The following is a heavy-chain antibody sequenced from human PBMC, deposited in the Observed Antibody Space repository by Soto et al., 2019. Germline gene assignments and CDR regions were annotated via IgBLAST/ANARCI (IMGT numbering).Heavy chain of an antibody. Sequence: ASVKVSCKASGYTFTSYAMHWVRQAPGQRLEWMGWINAGNGNTKYSQKFQGRVTITRDTSASTAYMELSSLRSEDTAVYYCAREEDILTGYLAIDYYYYGMDVWGQGTTVTVSS. J-gene: IGHJ6*02. CDR2: INAGNGNT. CDR3: AREEDILTGYLAIDYYYYGMDV. V-gene: IGHV1-3*01. D-gene: IGHD3-9*01. CDR1: GYTFTSYA.